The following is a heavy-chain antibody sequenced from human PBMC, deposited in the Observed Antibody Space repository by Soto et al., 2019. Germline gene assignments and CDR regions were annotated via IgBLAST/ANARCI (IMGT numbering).Heavy chain of an antibody. CDR2: ISSTSGFM. D-gene: IGHD6-13*01. V-gene: IGHV3-21*01. CDR1: GFTFSSYN. CDR3: SREVRIASVGTAFDY. Sequence: GGSLRLSCEASGFTFSSYNMNWVRQAPGKGLEWVASISSTSGFMYFADSVRGRFTISRDNAKNSLYLQMNSLRVEDTAVYYCSREVRIASVGTAFDYWGQGTLVTVSS. J-gene: IGHJ4*02.